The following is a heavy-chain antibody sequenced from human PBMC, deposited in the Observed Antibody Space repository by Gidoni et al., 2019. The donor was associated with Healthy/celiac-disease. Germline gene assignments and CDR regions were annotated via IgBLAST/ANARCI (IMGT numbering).Heavy chain of an antibody. CDR2: ISGSGGST. CDR3: ATRAGVVVTFIDY. J-gene: IGHJ4*02. V-gene: IGHV3-23*01. CDR1: GFTFSSYA. D-gene: IGHD3-22*01. Sequence: EVQLLESGGGLVKPGGSLRLSCAASGFTFSSYAMSWVRQAPGKGLEWVSAISGSGGSTYYADSVKGRFTISRDNSKNTLYLQMNSLRAEDTAVYYCATRAGVVVTFIDYWGQGTLVTVSS.